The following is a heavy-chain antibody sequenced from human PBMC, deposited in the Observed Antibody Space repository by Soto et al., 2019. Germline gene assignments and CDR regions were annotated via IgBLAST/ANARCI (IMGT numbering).Heavy chain of an antibody. CDR3: ARYGGYYYYGMDV. CDR1: VGSISSYY. D-gene: IGHD3-10*01. CDR2: IYYSGST. Sequence: SETLSLTCTVSVGSISSYYWGWIRQPPGKGLEWIGSIYYSGSTYYNPSLKSRVTISVDTSKNQFSLKLSSVTAADTAVYYCARYGGYYYYGMDVWGQGTTVTVSS. J-gene: IGHJ6*02. V-gene: IGHV4-39*01.